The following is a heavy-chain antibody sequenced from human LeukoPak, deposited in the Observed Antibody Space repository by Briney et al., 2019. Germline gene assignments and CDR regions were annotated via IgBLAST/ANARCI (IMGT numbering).Heavy chain of an antibody. CDR3: AKGAWYNWNHYFDY. D-gene: IGHD1-20*01. V-gene: IGHV3-23*01. Sequence: GGSLRLSCTASGFTFSSYGMSWVRQAPGKGLEWVSGISSSGGSTYYADSVKGRLTISRDNSKNTLYLQMNSLRAEDTAVYYCAKGAWYNWNHYFDYWGQGTLVTVSS. CDR2: ISSSGGST. CDR1: GFTFSSYG. J-gene: IGHJ4*02.